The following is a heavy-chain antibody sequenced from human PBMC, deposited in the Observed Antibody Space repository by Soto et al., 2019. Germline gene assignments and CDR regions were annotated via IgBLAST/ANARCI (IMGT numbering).Heavy chain of an antibody. D-gene: IGHD6-13*01. J-gene: IGHJ4*02. Sequence: QVQLVQSGAELKKPGSSVKVSCKASGGTFSSYTISWVRQAPGQGLEWMGRIIPLLDMADYAQKFQGRVTITADKSTSTAYMELSSLRSEATAVYFCARDRLAAAGTATDYWGQGTLVIVSS. V-gene: IGHV1-69*08. CDR2: IIPLLDMA. CDR1: GGTFSSYT. CDR3: ARDRLAAAGTATDY.